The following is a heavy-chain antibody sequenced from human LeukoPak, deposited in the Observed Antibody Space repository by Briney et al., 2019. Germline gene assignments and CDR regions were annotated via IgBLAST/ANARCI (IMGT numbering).Heavy chain of an antibody. CDR3: AKRNYYGLGSYDH. CDR2: INHSGST. J-gene: IGHJ4*02. Sequence: SETLSLTCAVYGGSFSGYYWRWIRQPPGKGLEWIGEINHSGSTNYNPSLKSRVTISVDTSKNQFSLKLSSVTAADPAVYYCAKRNYYGLGSYDHRGQGTLVTVSS. V-gene: IGHV4-34*01. CDR1: GGSFSGYY. D-gene: IGHD3-10*01.